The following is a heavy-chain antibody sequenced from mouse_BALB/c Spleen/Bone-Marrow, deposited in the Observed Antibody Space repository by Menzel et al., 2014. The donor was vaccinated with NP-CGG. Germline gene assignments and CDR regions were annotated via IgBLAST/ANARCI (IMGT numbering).Heavy chain of an antibody. D-gene: IGHD3-1*01. CDR2: ISSGGSYT. V-gene: IGHV5-9-4*01. J-gene: IGHJ2*01. Sequence: DVKLVGSGGGLVKPGGSLKLSCAASGFTFSSYAMSWVRQSPEKRLEWVAEISSGGSYTYYPDTVTGRFTISRDNAKNTLYLEMSSLRSEDTAMYYCARDSSGYFDYWGQGTTLTVSS. CDR3: ARDSSGYFDY. CDR1: GFTFSSYA.